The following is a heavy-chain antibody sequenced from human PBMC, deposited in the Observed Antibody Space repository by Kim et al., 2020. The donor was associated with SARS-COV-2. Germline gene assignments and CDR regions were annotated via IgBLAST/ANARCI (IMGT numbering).Heavy chain of an antibody. V-gene: IGHV4-34*01. J-gene: IGHJ4*02. CDR2: INHSGST. D-gene: IGHD2-2*02. CDR3: ASPGYCSSTSCYTRFDY. Sequence: SETLSLTCAVYGGSFSGYYWSWIRQPPGKGLEWIGEINHSGSTNYNPSLKSRVTISVDTSKNQFSLKLSSVTAADTAVYYCASPGYCSSTSCYTRFDYWGQGTLVTVSS. CDR1: GGSFSGYY.